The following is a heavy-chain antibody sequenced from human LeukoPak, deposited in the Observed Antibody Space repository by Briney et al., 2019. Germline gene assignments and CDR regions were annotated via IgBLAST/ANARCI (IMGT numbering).Heavy chain of an antibody. V-gene: IGHV4-4*02. CDR1: GGSISSSNW. J-gene: IGHJ4*02. CDR3: ARGLRYCSSTSCYEGFDY. CDR2: IYHSGST. Sequence: KPSETLSLTCAVSGGSISSSNWWSWVRQPPGKGLEWIGEIYHSGSTNYNPSLKSRVTISVDKSKNQFSLKLSSVTAAGTAVYYCARGLRYCSSTSCYEGFDYWGQGTLVTVSS. D-gene: IGHD2-2*01.